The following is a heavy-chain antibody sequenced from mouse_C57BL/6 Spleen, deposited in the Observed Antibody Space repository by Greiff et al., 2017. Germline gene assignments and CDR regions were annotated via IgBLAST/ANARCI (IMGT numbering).Heavy chain of an antibody. CDR2: IRSKSNNYAT. CDR3: VRGSPFAY. D-gene: IGHD1-1*02. J-gene: IGHJ3*01. V-gene: IGHV10-1*01. Sequence: EVKLMESGGGLVQPKGSLKLSCAASGFSFNTYAMNWVRQAPGKGLEWVARIRSKSNNYATYYADSVKDRFTSSRDDSESMLYLQMNNMKTEDTAMYYCVRGSPFAYWGQGTLVTVSA. CDR1: GFSFNTYA.